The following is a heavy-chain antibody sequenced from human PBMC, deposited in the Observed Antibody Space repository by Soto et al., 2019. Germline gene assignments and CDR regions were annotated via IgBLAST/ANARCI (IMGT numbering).Heavy chain of an antibody. Sequence: PSETLSLTCAVSGYSLSSGSYWGWIRQPPGKGPEWIASIYHGGTTFYNPSLKSRVTLSVDTYKNHYSLKLRSVTAADTAVHYCARVHVMVVAGSTFDYWGPGILVTVSS. CDR1: GYSLSSGSY. CDR3: ARVHVMVVAGSTFDY. J-gene: IGHJ4*01. V-gene: IGHV4-38-2*01. CDR2: IYHGGTT. D-gene: IGHD6-19*01.